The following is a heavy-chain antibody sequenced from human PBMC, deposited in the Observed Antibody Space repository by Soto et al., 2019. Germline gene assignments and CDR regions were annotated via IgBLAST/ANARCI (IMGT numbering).Heavy chain of an antibody. CDR3: ASSSVFWSGPTPFDY. CDR1: GGSISSGGYY. Sequence: PSETLSLTCTVSGGSISSGGYYWSWIRQHPRKGLEWIGYIYYSGSTYYNPSLKSRVTISVDTSKNQFSLKLSSVTAADTAVYYCASSSVFWSGPTPFDYWGQGTLVTVSS. D-gene: IGHD3-3*01. J-gene: IGHJ4*02. CDR2: IYYSGST. V-gene: IGHV4-31*03.